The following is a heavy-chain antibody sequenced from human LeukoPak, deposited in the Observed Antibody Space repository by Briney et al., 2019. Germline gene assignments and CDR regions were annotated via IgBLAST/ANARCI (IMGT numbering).Heavy chain of an antibody. Sequence: GGSLRLSCAASGFTFSSYGMTWVRQAPGKGLEWVSYISSSSSTIYYADSVKGRFTISRDNSKNTLYLQMNSLRAEDTAVYYCAKGMVTTFDYWGQGTLVTVSS. V-gene: IGHV3-48*01. D-gene: IGHD4-17*01. CDR1: GFTFSSYG. CDR2: ISSSSSTI. J-gene: IGHJ4*02. CDR3: AKGMVTTFDY.